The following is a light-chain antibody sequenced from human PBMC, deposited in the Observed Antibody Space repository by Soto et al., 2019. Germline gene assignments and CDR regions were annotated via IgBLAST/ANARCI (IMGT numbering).Light chain of an antibody. Sequence: QPVLTQPPSVSGAPGQRVTISCTGSSSNIGAGYDVHWYQQLPGTAPKLLIYDDSNRPSGVPDRFSGSKSGTSASLAITGLQAEDEADYYCQSYDSSLSGDVFGTGTKVTVL. CDR2: DDS. CDR3: QSYDSSLSGDV. V-gene: IGLV1-40*01. J-gene: IGLJ1*01. CDR1: SSNIGAGYD.